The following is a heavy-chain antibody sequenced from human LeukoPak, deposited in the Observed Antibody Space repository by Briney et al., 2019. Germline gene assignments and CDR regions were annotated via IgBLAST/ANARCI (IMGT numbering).Heavy chain of an antibody. J-gene: IGHJ3*02. V-gene: IGHV3-33*01. CDR3: ASGYSSSWYRDDAFDI. D-gene: IGHD6-13*01. CDR2: IWYDGSNK. CDR1: GFTFSSYG. Sequence: PGGSLRLSCAASGFTFSSYGMHWVRQAPGKGLEWVAAIWYDGSNKYYADSVKGRFTISRDNSKNTLYLQMNSLRAEDTAVYYCASGYSSSWYRDDAFDIWGQGTMVTVSS.